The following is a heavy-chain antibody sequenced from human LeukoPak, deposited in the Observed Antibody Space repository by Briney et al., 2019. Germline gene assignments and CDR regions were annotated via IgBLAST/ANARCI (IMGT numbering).Heavy chain of an antibody. D-gene: IGHD3-10*01. V-gene: IGHV1-46*01. CDR1: GYTLTNYY. Sequence: GASVKVSCKASGYTLTNYYIHWVRQAPGQGHEWLGIINPSGGSTSYAQKFQGRVTITRDTSASTAYMELSSLRSEDMAVYYCARAPPGYGSGSYYMDVWGKGTTVTVSS. J-gene: IGHJ6*03. CDR3: ARAPPGYGSGSYYMDV. CDR2: INPSGGST.